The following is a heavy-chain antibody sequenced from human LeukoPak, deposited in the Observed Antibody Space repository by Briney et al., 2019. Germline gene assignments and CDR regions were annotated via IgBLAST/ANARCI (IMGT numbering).Heavy chain of an antibody. CDR1: GGSFSGYY. CDR3: ARGGPDFWSGYYTGYYYYYMDV. V-gene: IGHV4-34*01. Sequence: SETLSLTCAVYGGSFSGYYWSWSRQPPGKGLEWIGEINLSGSTNYNPSLKSRVTISVATSKNQFSLKLGSVTAADTAVYYCARGGPDFWSGYYTGYYYYYMDVWGKGTTVTVSS. D-gene: IGHD3-3*01. CDR2: INLSGST. J-gene: IGHJ6*03.